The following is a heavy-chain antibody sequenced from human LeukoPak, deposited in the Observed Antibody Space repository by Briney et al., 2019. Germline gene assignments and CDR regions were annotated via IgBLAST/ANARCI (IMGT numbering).Heavy chain of an antibody. D-gene: IGHD6-19*01. CDR2: IVVGSGNT. CDR3: AAGTKGAVAIDY. V-gene: IGHV1-58*02. CDR1: GFTFTSSA. J-gene: IGHJ4*02. Sequence: GASVKVSCKASGFTFTSSAMQWVRQARGQRLEWIGWIVVGSGNTNYAQKFQERVTITSDMSTSTAYMELSSLRSEDTAVYYCAAGTKGAVAIDYWGQGTLVTVSS.